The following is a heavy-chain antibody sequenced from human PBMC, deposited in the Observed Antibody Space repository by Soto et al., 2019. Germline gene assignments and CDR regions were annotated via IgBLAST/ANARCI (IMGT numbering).Heavy chain of an antibody. CDR2: ISYDGSNK. J-gene: IGHJ6*02. V-gene: IGHV3-30-3*01. CDR3: ARDSLRSSLFSSYRIDV. D-gene: IGHD6-6*01. Sequence: GGSLRPSWAASGFTFSSYAMHWVRQAPGKGLEWVAVISYDGSNKYYDEPVKGRITITRDNSNNKLDLQMNSSRGEDTAVYYCARDSLRSSLFSSYRIDVWGQGTTVTVSS. CDR1: GFTFSSYA.